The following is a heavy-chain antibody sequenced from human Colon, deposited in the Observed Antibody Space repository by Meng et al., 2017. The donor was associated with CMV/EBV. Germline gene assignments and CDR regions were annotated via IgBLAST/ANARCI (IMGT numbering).Heavy chain of an antibody. J-gene: IGHJ5*02. D-gene: IGHD3-3*01. CDR1: GFTFSSYG. CDR2: IRQDGSST. V-gene: IGHV3-30*02. Sequence: GGSLRLSCAASGFTFSSYGMHWVRQAPGKGLEWVAFIRQDGSSTYYAESVKGRFTISRDNSMNTLFLQMFNLRPEDTAVYYCAKAVGMSGFPDHWGQGTQVTVSS. CDR3: AKAVGMSGFPDH.